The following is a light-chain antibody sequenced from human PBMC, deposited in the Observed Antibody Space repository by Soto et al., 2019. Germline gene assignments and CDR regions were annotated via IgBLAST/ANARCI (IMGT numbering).Light chain of an antibody. J-gene: IGLJ2*01. CDR1: SSNIGAGYD. Sequence: QSVLTQPPSVSGAPGQRVTISCTGTSSNIGAGYDVHWYQHLPGTAPKLLMYANSDRPSGVPDRFSGSKSGTSASLAITGLQAEDEAYYYCQSYDTSLSGSVFGRGTKLTVL. V-gene: IGLV1-40*01. CDR2: ANS. CDR3: QSYDTSLSGSV.